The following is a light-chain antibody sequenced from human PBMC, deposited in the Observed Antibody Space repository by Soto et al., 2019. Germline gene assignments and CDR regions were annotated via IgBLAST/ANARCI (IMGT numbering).Light chain of an antibody. J-gene: IGLJ1*01. CDR3: SSFTSSTTYV. V-gene: IGLV2-14*01. CDR2: NVN. CDR1: SSDAGNYNY. Sequence: QSVLSQSASVSGSPGQSITISCPGTSSDAGNYNYVSWYQQHPGEVPKLIIFNVNNRPSGVSNRFSGSKSGNTAFLTISGIQAEHEADYYCSSFTSSTTYVFGNGSKVTVL.